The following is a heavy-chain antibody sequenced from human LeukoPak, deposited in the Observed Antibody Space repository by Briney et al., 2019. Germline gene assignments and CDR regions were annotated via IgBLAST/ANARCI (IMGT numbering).Heavy chain of an antibody. CDR1: GFTFSSYW. D-gene: IGHD6-6*01. J-gene: IGHJ6*03. CDR3: AKTYTSSYSYYYMDV. V-gene: IGHV3-7*03. CDR2: IKHDGSEK. Sequence: PGGSLRLSCAASGFTFSSYWMSWVRQAPGKGLEWVANIKHDGSEKYYVDSVKGRFTISRDNAKNSLYLQMNSLRAEDTAVYYCAKTYTSSYSYYYMDVWGKGTSVTVSS.